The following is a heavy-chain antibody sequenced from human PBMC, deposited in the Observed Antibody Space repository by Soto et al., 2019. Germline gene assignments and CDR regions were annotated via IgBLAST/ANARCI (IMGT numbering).Heavy chain of an antibody. CDR1: GYTFTSYD. D-gene: IGHD6-19*01. V-gene: IGHV1-8*01. CDR3: AREEYSSGWYGSCL. Sequence: ASVKVSCKASGYTFTSYDINWVRQATGQGLEWMGIINPSSGNTGYAQKFQGRVTMTRDTSTSTVYMELSSLRSEDTAVYYCAREEYSSGWYGSCLWGQGTLVTVSS. CDR2: INPSSGNT. J-gene: IGHJ4*02.